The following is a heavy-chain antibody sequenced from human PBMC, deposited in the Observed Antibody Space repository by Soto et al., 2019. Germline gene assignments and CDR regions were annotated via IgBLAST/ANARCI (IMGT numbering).Heavy chain of an antibody. CDR1: GLNVSSHY. D-gene: IGHD6-13*01. Sequence: GALRLSCAASGLNVSSHYMSWVRQAPGKGLEWVAVISYGGGDKPYADSVKGRFTISRDNSKNTLYLQLSSLRAGDTAVYYCAKGVAAPGSTYYYAMDVWGQGSTVTVSS. V-gene: IGHV3-30*18. CDR3: AKGVAAPGSTYYYAMDV. J-gene: IGHJ6*02. CDR2: ISYGGGDK.